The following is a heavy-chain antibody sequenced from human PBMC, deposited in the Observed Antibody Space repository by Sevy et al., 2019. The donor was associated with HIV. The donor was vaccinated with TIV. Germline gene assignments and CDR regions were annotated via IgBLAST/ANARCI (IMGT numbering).Heavy chain of an antibody. V-gene: IGHV3-15*07. CDR2: IKSKTDGGTT. CDR3: TTDGGGYNYGYSFDY. Sequence: GGSLRLSCAASGFTFSNAWMNWARQAPGKGLEWVGRIKSKTDGGTTDHAAPVKGRFTISRDDSKNTLYLQMDSLKTEDTAVYYCTTDGGGYNYGYSFDYWGQGTLVTVSS. J-gene: IGHJ4*02. CDR1: GFTFSNAW. D-gene: IGHD5-18*01.